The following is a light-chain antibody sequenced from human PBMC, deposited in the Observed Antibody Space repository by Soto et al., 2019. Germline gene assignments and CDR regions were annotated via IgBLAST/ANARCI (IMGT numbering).Light chain of an antibody. V-gene: IGLV2-14*01. CDR2: EVN. Sequence: QSALTQPASVSGSPGQSITISCTGSSSDVGRYNYVSWYQQHPGKAPKLMIYEVNNRPSGVSNRFSGSKSGNTASLTISGLQAEDEGDYYCSSYTSTSSLEFGGGTKLTV. CDR1: SSDVGRYNY. J-gene: IGLJ3*02. CDR3: SSYTSTSSLE.